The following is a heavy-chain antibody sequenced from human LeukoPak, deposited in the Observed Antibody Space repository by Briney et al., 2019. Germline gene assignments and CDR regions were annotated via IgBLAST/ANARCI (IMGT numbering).Heavy chain of an antibody. V-gene: IGHV3-21*01. CDR2: ISSSSSYI. D-gene: IGHD2-2*01. Sequence: GGSLRLSCAASGFTFSSYSMNWVRQAPGKGLEWGSSISSSSSYIYYADSVKGRFTISRDNAKNSLYLQMNSLRAEDTAVYYCAREYCSSTSCYYYYGMDVWGQGTTVTVSS. CDR1: GFTFSSYS. J-gene: IGHJ6*02. CDR3: AREYCSSTSCYYYYGMDV.